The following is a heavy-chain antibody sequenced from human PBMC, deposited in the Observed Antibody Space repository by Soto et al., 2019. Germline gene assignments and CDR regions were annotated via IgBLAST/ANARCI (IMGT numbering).Heavy chain of an antibody. Sequence: QVQLVQSGAEVQKPGSSVKVSCKASGGTFGSYAISWVRQAPGQGLEWMGGIIPIPGTANYAQKFQGRVTIAADESTSTAYMELSSMRSEDPAVYYCARSQGSSTSLEIYYYYYYGMDVWGQGTTVTVSS. D-gene: IGHD2-2*01. CDR2: IIPIPGTA. J-gene: IGHJ6*02. CDR1: GGTFGSYA. V-gene: IGHV1-69*01. CDR3: ARSQGSSTSLEIYYYYYYGMDV.